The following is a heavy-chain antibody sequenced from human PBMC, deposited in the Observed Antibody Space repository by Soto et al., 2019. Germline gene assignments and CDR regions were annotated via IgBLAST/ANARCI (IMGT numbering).Heavy chain of an antibody. V-gene: IGHV3-23*01. J-gene: IGHJ5*02. CDR3: AKDLYDSLTGYNNWLDP. Sequence: PGGSLRLSCAASGFTFSSYAMSWVRQAPGKGLEWVSAISGSGGSTYYADSVKGRFTISRDNAKNSLYLQMNTLRPEDTAVYYCAKDLYDSLTGYNNWLDPWGQGTLVTVSS. D-gene: IGHD3-9*01. CDR2: ISGSGGST. CDR1: GFTFSSYA.